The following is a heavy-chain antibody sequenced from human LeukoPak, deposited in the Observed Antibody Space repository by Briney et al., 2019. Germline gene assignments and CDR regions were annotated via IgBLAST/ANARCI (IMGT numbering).Heavy chain of an antibody. Sequence: GGSLRLSCAASGFTFSSYGMHWARQAPGKGLEWVAVISYDGSNKYYADSVKGRFTISRDDSKNTLYLQMNSLRADDTAVYYCARSLFSSSQHFDYWGQGSLVTVSS. CDR1: GFTFSSYG. CDR3: ARSLFSSSQHFDY. V-gene: IGHV3-30*03. D-gene: IGHD6-13*01. J-gene: IGHJ4*02. CDR2: ISYDGSNK.